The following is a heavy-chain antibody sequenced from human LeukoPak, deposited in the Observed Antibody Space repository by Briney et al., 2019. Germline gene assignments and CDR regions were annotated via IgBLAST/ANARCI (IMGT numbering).Heavy chain of an antibody. CDR3: ARRFPRGVVVVKTLADAFDI. Sequence: GESLKISCKCSGYRFTTYWIGWVRQMPGKGLEWMGIIYPGDSDTRYSPSFQGQVTTSADKSISTAYLQWSSLKASDTAMYYCARRFPRGVVVVKTLADAFDIWGQGTMVTVSS. V-gene: IGHV5-51*01. CDR1: GYRFTTYW. D-gene: IGHD2-15*01. CDR2: IYPGDSDT. J-gene: IGHJ3*02.